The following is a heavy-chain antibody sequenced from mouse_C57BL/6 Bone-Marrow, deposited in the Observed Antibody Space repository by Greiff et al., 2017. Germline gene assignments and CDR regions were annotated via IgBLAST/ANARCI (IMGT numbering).Heavy chain of an antibody. Sequence: EVKLQESGPGLVKPSQSLSLTCSVTGYSITSGYYWNWIRQFPGNKLEWMGYISYDGSNNYNPSLKNRISITRDTSKNQFLLKLNSVTTEDTATYYCASGGAMDTTVVGNFDVWGTGTTVTVSS. J-gene: IGHJ1*03. CDR3: ASGGAMDTTVVGNFDV. V-gene: IGHV3-6*01. CDR1: GYSITSGYY. CDR2: ISYDGSN. D-gene: IGHD1-1*01.